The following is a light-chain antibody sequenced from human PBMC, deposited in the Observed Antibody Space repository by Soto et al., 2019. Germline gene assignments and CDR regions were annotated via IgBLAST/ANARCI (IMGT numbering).Light chain of an antibody. CDR2: EVR. Sequence: QSVLTQPASVSGSPGQSITISCTGTSNDVGGFNYVSWYQQHPGKAPKLVIYEVRYRPSGLSDRFSGSRSGNTASLTISGLQAEDEADYYCQSFDVNLSGSLFGGGTKLTVL. J-gene: IGLJ2*01. CDR1: SNDVGGFNY. CDR3: QSFDVNLSGSL. V-gene: IGLV2-14*01.